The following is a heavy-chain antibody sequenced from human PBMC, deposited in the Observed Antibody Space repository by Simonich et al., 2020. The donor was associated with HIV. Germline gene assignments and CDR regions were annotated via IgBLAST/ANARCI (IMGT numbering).Heavy chain of an antibody. Sequence: QVQLQQWGAGLLKPSETPSLTCAVYGGSFSGYYWSWIRQPPGKGLEWIGEINHSGSTNYNPSLKSRVTISVDTSKNQFSLKLSSVTAADTAVYYCARGFYQRLYYFDYWGQGTLVTVSS. CDR1: GGSFSGYY. CDR3: ARGFYQRLYYFDY. J-gene: IGHJ4*02. CDR2: INHSGST. V-gene: IGHV4-34*01. D-gene: IGHD2-2*01.